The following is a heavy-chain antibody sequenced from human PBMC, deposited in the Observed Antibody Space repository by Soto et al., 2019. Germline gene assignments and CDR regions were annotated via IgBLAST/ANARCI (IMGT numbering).Heavy chain of an antibody. J-gene: IGHJ5*02. Sequence: SSGKVSWKASGGSFSTFAITWVRQAPGQGLEWMGGIIPIFDTTKSAQKFQGRVTITADKSTSTAYMELSSLRSEDTAVYYCASDSSVLSGVVPDAEAYDWFDPWRQGTQVT. D-gene: IGHD2-2*01. CDR2: IIPIFDTT. CDR3: ASDSSVLSGVVPDAEAYDWFDP. CDR1: GGSFSTFA. V-gene: IGHV1-69*06.